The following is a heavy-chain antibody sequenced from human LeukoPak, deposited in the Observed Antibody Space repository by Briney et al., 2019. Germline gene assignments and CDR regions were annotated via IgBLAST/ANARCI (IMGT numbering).Heavy chain of an antibody. CDR1: GGSISSGGYY. Sequence: PSETLSLTCTVSGGSISSGGYYWSWIRQHPGKGLEWIGYIYYSGSTYYNPSLKSRVTISVDTSKNQFSLKLSSVTAADTAVYYCACRRIAARPQLSYYYYYMDVWGKGTTVTVSS. CDR2: IYYSGST. D-gene: IGHD6-6*01. V-gene: IGHV4-31*03. CDR3: ACRRIAARPQLSYYYYYMDV. J-gene: IGHJ6*03.